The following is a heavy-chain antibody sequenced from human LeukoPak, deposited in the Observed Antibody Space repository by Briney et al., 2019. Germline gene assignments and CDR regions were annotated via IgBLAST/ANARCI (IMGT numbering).Heavy chain of an antibody. CDR1: GGSISSSSYY. CDR3: ARIGLRGPYYYMDV. Sequence: PSETLSLTCTVSGGSISSSSYYWGWIRQPPGKGLEWIGSIYYSGSTYYNPSLKSRVTISVDTSKNQFSLKLSSVTAADTAVYYCARIGLRGPYYYMDVWGKGTTVTVSS. J-gene: IGHJ6*03. CDR2: IYYSGST. D-gene: IGHD2/OR15-2a*01. V-gene: IGHV4-39*01.